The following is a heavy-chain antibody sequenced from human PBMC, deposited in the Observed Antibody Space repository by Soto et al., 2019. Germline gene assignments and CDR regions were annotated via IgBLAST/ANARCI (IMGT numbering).Heavy chain of an antibody. J-gene: IGHJ4*02. CDR1: GYTFTSYG. D-gene: IGHD3-9*01. CDR3: ARGVYDILTGYYHYFDY. CDR2: ISAYNGNT. V-gene: IGHV1-18*01. Sequence: ASVKVSCKASGYTFTSYGISWVRQAPGQGLEWMGWISAYNGNTNYAQKLQGRVTMTTDTSTSTAYMELRSLRSDDTAVYYCARGVYDILTGYYHYFDYWGQGTLVTVSS.